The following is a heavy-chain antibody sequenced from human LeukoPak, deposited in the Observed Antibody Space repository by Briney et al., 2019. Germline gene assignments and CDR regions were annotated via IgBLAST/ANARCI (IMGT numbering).Heavy chain of an antibody. J-gene: IGHJ6*03. CDR3: TRGYTYGPTASYYMDV. D-gene: IGHD5-18*01. CDR1: GFTFGDYA. Sequence: PGGSLRLSCTASGFTFGDYAVSWFRQAPGKGLEWVGFIRSKAYDGTTEYAASVKGRFIISRDDSKRIAYLQMNSLKTEDTAVYYCTRGYTYGPTASYYMDVWGKGTTVTVS. CDR2: IRSKAYDGTT. V-gene: IGHV3-49*03.